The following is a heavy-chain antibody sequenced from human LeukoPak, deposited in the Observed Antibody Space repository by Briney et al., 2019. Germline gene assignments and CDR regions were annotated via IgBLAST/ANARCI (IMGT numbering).Heavy chain of an antibody. D-gene: IGHD3-9*01. J-gene: IGHJ6*02. CDR1: GFTFSDYY. V-gene: IGHV3-11*01. Sequence: PGGSLRLSCAASGFTFSDYYMSWIRQAPGKGLEWVSYISSSGSTIYYADSVKGRFTISRDNAKNSLYLQMNSLRAEDTAVYYCAREYYDILTGRGSLYYYYYGMDVWGQGTTVTVSS. CDR3: AREYYDILTGRGSLYYYYYGMDV. CDR2: ISSSGSTI.